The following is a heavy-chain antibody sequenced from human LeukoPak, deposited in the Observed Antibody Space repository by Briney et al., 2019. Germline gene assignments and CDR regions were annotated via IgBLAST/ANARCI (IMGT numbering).Heavy chain of an antibody. D-gene: IGHD1-1*01. CDR2: ISGRGGST. V-gene: IGHV3-23*01. CDR3: TAERAGTIVDY. CDR1: GFTFSSNG. Sequence: PGGSLRLSCAASGFTFSSNGMSWVRQAPGKGLEWVSVISGRGGSTHYADSVKGRFTISRDNSKNTLYLQMNSLRAEDTAVYYCTAERAGTIVDYWGQGTLVTVSP. J-gene: IGHJ4*02.